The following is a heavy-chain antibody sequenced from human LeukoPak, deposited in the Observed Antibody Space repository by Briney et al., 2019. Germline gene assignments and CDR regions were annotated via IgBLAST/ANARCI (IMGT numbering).Heavy chain of an antibody. CDR2: IYYSGST. CDR1: DGSIGSSGYY. V-gene: IGHV4-39*07. D-gene: IGHD3-22*01. J-gene: IGHJ4*02. Sequence: SETLSLTCSVSDGSIGSSGYYWGWIRQPPGKGLEWIGNIYYSGSTYNNPSLKSRVTISVDTSKNQFSLKLSSVTAADTAVYYCASGYDSSAGITGGEFDYWGQGALVTVSS. CDR3: ASGYDSSAGITGGEFDY.